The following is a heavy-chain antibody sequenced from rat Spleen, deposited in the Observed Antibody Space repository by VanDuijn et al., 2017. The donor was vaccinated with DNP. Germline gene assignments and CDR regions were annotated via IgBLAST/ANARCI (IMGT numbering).Heavy chain of an antibody. V-gene: IGHV5S10*01. CDR2: ITYDGSRT. CDR1: GFTFSDYN. Sequence: EVQLVESGGDLVQSGRSLKVSCAASGFTFSDYNMAWVRQAPKKGLEWVATITYDGSRTYCRDSVKGRFTISRDNAKNTQYLQMDSLRSEDTATYYCATFEGRDAWGQGTSVTVSS. CDR3: ATFEGRDA. J-gene: IGHJ4*01. D-gene: IGHD1-11*01.